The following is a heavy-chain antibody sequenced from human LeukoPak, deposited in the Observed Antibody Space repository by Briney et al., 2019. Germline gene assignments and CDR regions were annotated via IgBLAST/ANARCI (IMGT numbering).Heavy chain of an antibody. CDR1: GGSISRSGYY. V-gene: IGHV4-39*01. J-gene: IGHJ5*02. CDR3: ARHGGVSGGRFWFDP. D-gene: IGHD3-16*01. Sequence: PSETLSLTCSVSGGSISRSGYYWGWIRQPPGKGLQWIGSFYYSGSTYYNPSLKSRVTISVDRSKNQFSLKLSSVTAADTAVYYCARHGGVSGGRFWFDPWGQGTLVTVSS. CDR2: FYYSGST.